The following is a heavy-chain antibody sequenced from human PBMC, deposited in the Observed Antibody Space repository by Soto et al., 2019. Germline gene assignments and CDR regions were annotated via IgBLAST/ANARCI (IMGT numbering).Heavy chain of an antibody. V-gene: IGHV3-53*04. J-gene: IGHJ3*02. CDR3: ARGQEQLEAFDI. D-gene: IGHD6-13*01. CDR2: IYSGGST. CDR1: GFTVSSNF. Sequence: EVQLVESGGGLVQPGGSLRLSCAVSGFTVSSNFMTWVRQAPGKGLEWVSIIYSGGSTYYSDSVKGRFTISRHNSKNILYLQMNSLRTEDTAVYYCARGQEQLEAFDIWGQGTMVTVSS.